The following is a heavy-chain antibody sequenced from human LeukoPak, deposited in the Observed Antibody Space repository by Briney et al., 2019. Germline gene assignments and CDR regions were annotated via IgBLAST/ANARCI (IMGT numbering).Heavy chain of an antibody. V-gene: IGHV3-64D*09. Sequence: GGLRLSCSASGFTFSSYSMHWVRQAPGEGLEYVSVISSNGGSTYYADSVKGRFTISRDNSKNTLYLQMSSLRAEDTAVYYCVKTLISVAGTGAFDIWGQGTMVTVSS. CDR1: GFTFSSYS. CDR3: VKTLISVAGTGAFDI. D-gene: IGHD6-19*01. CDR2: ISSNGGST. J-gene: IGHJ3*02.